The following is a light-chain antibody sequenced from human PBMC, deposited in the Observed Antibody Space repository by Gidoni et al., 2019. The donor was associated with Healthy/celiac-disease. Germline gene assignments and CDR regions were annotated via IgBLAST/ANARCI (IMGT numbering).Light chain of an antibody. Sequence: EIVLTQSPGTLSLSPGERAILSCRASQSVSSSYLAWYQQKPGQAPRLLIYGASSRATGIPDRFSGSGSGTDFTLTISRLEPEDCAVYYCQQYGSSPPYTCGQGTKLEIK. CDR1: QSVSSSY. J-gene: IGKJ2*01. CDR2: GAS. V-gene: IGKV3-20*01. CDR3: QQYGSSPPYT.